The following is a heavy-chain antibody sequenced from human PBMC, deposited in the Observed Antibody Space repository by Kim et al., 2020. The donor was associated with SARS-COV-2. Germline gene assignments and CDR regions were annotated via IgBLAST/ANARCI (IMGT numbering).Heavy chain of an antibody. J-gene: IGHJ6*02. D-gene: IGHD6-6*01. Sequence: VKCRFTISRDNAKNTLYLQMNGRRAEDTAMYYCAREGRIAASPDRYCIDVWGQGTTVTVSS. CDR3: AREGRIAASPDRYCIDV. V-gene: IGHV3-11*05.